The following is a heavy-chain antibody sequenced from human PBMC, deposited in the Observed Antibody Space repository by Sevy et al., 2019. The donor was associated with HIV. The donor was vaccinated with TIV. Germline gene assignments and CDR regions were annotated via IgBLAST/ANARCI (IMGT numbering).Heavy chain of an antibody. CDR3: AGDISSLDDYVWGSYRSPAFDI. Sequence: GGSLRLSCAASGFTFSAYAMHWVRQAPGKGLEWVAVISYDGSNKYYADSVKGRFTISRDNSKNTLYLQMNSLRAEDTVVYYCAGDISSLDDYVWGSYRSPAFDIWGQGTMVTVSS. J-gene: IGHJ3*02. CDR2: ISYDGSNK. CDR1: GFTFSAYA. D-gene: IGHD3-16*02. V-gene: IGHV3-30-3*01.